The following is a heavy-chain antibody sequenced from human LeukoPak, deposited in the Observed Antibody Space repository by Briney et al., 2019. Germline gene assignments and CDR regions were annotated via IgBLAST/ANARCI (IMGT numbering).Heavy chain of an antibody. V-gene: IGHV4-39*01. CDR2: IYYSGST. CDR3: ARRGSSGWYDYYYYYGMDV. Sequence: SETLSPTCTVSGGSISSSSYYWGWIRQPPGKGLEWIGSIYYSGSTYYNPSLKSRVTISVDTSKNQFSLKLSSVTAADTAVYYCARRGSSGWYDYYYYYGMDVWGQGTTVTVSS. J-gene: IGHJ6*02. D-gene: IGHD6-19*01. CDR1: GGSISSSSYY.